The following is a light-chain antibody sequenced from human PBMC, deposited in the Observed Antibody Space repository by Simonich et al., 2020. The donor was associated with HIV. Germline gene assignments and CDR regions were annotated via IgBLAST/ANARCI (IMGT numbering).Light chain of an antibody. CDR3: QQYYSIPRT. CDR2: GAS. CDR1: QSVSSN. J-gene: IGKJ1*01. Sequence: EIVMTQSPATLSVSPGERATLFCSASQSVSSNLAWYQQKPGQAPRLLIYGASTRATGIPARFSGSGSGTEFTLTISSLQAEDVAVYYCQQYYSIPRTFGQGTKVEIK. V-gene: IGKV3-15*01.